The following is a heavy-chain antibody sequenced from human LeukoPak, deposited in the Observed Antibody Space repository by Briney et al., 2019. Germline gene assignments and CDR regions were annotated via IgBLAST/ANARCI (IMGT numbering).Heavy chain of an antibody. CDR3: ARDRVDTAMVHWFDP. J-gene: IGHJ5*02. CDR1: GGTFSSYA. V-gene: IGHV1-69*13. D-gene: IGHD5-18*01. CDR2: IIPIFGTA. Sequence: SVKVSCKASGGTFSSYAISWVRQAPGQGLEWMGGIIPIFGTANYAQKFQGRVTITADESTSTADMELSSLRSEDTAVYYCARDRVDTAMVHWFDPWGQGTLVTVSS.